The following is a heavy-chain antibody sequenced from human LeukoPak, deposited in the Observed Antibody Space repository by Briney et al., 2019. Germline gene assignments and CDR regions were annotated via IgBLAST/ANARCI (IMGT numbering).Heavy chain of an antibody. CDR2: IYHGDSDT. V-gene: IGHV5-51*01. Sequence: GEHLQIPCKGSGYSFTSYWLGWVRPMPRQGLEWMGIIYHGDSDTRYSPSFQGQVTISADKSISTAYLQWSILKASDTAMYYCARRPWGILTGCLTGNFDYWGQGTLVTVSS. CDR3: ARRPWGILTGCLTGNFDY. J-gene: IGHJ4*02. D-gene: IGHD3-9*01. CDR1: GYSFTSYW.